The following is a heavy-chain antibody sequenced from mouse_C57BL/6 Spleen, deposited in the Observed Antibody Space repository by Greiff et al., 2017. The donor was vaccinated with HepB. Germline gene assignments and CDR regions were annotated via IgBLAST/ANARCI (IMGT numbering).Heavy chain of an antibody. V-gene: IGHV5-17*01. CDR1: GFTFSDYG. CDR3: NGYDGYYEGFAY. Sequence: EVKLVESGGGLVKPGGSLKLSCAASGFTFSDYGMHWVRQAPEKGLEWVAYISSGSSTIYYADTVKGRFTISRDNAKNTLFLQMTSLRSEDTAMYYCNGYDGYYEGFAYWGQGTLVTVSA. D-gene: IGHD2-3*01. CDR2: ISSGSSTI. J-gene: IGHJ3*01.